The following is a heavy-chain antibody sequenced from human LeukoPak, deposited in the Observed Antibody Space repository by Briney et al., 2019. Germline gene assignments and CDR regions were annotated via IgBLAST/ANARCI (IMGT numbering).Heavy chain of an antibody. CDR3: ASATGDKGGYFDS. V-gene: IGHV3-7*01. CDR1: GFNFGGYW. J-gene: IGHJ4*02. D-gene: IGHD7-27*01. Sequence: PGGSLRLSCAASGFNFGGYWMSWVRHALGKGLERVANIRYDGSETFYGDSVKGRFTVSRDNAKNSLYLQMNSLRAVDTGVYYCASATGDKGGYFDSWGQGAQVTVSS. CDR2: IRYDGSET.